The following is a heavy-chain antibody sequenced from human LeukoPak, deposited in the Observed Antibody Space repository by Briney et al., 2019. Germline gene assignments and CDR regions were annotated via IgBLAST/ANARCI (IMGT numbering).Heavy chain of an antibody. D-gene: IGHD2-21*02. CDR1: GYTFTGYY. V-gene: IGHV1-2*02. Sequence: GASVKVSCKASGYTFTGYYMHWVRQAPGQGLEWMGWINPNSGGTNYAQKFQGRVTMTRDTSISTAYMELSRLRSDDTAVYYSARNHLIGVVVTDYWGQGALVTVSS. J-gene: IGHJ4*02. CDR2: INPNSGGT. CDR3: ARNHLIGVVVTDY.